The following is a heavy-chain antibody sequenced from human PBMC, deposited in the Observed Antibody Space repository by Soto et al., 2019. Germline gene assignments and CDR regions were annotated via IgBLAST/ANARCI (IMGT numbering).Heavy chain of an antibody. J-gene: IGHJ6*02. CDR3: ARARIAARPHYYYYGMDV. V-gene: IGHV3-33*01. D-gene: IGHD6-6*01. CDR1: GLTFSSYG. Sequence: PGGSLRLSCAASGLTFSSYGMHWVRQAPGKGLEWVAVIWYDGSNKYYADSVKGRFTISRDNSKNTLYLQMNSLRAEDTAVYYCARARIAARPHYYYYGMDVWGQGTTVTVSS. CDR2: IWYDGSNK.